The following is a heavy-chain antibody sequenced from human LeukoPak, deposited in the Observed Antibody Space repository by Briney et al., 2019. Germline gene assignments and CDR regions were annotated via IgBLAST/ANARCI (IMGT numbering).Heavy chain of an antibody. CDR2: IYYSGST. Sequence: PSETLSLTCTVSGGSISSSSYYWGWIRQPPGKGLEWIGSIYYSGSTYYNPSLKSRVTISVDTSKNQFSLKLSSVTAADTAVYYCAREPAPIVVVMAGDYWGQGTLVTVSS. CDR3: AREPAPIVVVMAGDY. V-gene: IGHV4-39*07. CDR1: GGSISSSSYY. J-gene: IGHJ4*02. D-gene: IGHD2-21*01.